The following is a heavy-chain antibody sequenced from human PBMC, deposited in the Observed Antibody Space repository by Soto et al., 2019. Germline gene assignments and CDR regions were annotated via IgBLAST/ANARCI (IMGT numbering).Heavy chain of an antibody. CDR2: IDYNGVT. Sequence: SETLSLTCTVSGGSIYRSGYYWGWIRQPPGRGLEWIGNIDYNGVTYSNPSLKSRVTISRDTSKNQFSLKLTSVTATDTALYYCGKVLVGATGHTDSDSWGPGTLVTVSS. D-gene: IGHD2-15*01. CDR3: GKVLVGATGHTDSDS. J-gene: IGHJ4*02. V-gene: IGHV4-39*01. CDR1: GGSIYRSGYY.